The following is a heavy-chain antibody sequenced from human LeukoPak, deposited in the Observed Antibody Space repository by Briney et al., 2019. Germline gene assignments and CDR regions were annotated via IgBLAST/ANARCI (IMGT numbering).Heavy chain of an antibody. CDR1: GGTFSSYA. CDR2: IIPILGIA. CDR3: ATTVTTRRIYYYGMDV. D-gene: IGHD4-17*01. J-gene: IGHJ6*02. Sequence: SVKVSCKASGGTFSSYAISWVRQAPGQGLEWMGRIIPILGIANYAQKFQGRVTITADKSTSTAYMELSSLRSEDTAVYYCATTVTTRRIYYYGMDVWGQGTTVTVSS. V-gene: IGHV1-69*04.